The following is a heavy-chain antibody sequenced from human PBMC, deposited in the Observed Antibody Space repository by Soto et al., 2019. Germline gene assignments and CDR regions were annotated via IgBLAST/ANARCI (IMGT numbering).Heavy chain of an antibody. Sequence: EVRLVESGGGLVQPGGSLRLSCAASGLPFSSHWLQWVRQVPGRGLVWVSRIDNTGSSAIYADSVRGRFTVSRDNAKDTLYLHMNSLTAEDTALYYCATLNGYDYRGQGTLVTVSS. D-gene: IGHD5-12*01. CDR2: IDNTGSSA. V-gene: IGHV3-74*01. CDR3: ATLNGYDY. J-gene: IGHJ4*02. CDR1: GLPFSSHW.